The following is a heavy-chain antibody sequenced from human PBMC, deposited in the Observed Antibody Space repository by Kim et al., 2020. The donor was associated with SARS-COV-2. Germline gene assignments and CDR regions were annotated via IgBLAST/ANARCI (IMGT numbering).Heavy chain of an antibody. D-gene: IGHD3-3*01. V-gene: IGHV4-4*02. CDR3: ARRVRSTIFGVVTYFDY. J-gene: IGHJ4*02. Sequence: LKSRVTISGDKTKNQFSLKLSSVTAADTAVYYCARRVRSTIFGVVTYFDYWGQGTLVTVSS.